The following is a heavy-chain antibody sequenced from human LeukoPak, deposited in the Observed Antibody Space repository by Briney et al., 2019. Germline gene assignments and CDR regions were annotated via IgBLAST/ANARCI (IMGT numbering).Heavy chain of an antibody. Sequence: GGSLRLSCAASGFTFDDYAMHWVRQAPGKGLQWVSSISWNGDDIGYADSVKGRFTISRDNAENFLYLQMNSLRTEDKALYYCAKGSGTYQGPFDSWGQGTLVTVSS. CDR1: GFTFDDYA. CDR2: ISWNGDDI. D-gene: IGHD1-26*01. J-gene: IGHJ4*02. V-gene: IGHV3-9*01. CDR3: AKGSGTYQGPFDS.